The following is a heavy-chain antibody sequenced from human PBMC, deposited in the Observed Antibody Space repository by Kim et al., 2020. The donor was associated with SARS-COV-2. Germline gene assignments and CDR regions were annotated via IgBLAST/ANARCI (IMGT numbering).Heavy chain of an antibody. D-gene: IGHD3-16*01. V-gene: IGHV1-2*02. CDR3: TREVDVPNYDIFDI. J-gene: IGHJ3*02. Sequence: AQNFQGRVTMTRDTSVFTVYMELTTLRSDDTAVYYCTREVDVPNYDIFDIWGQGTTVTVSS.